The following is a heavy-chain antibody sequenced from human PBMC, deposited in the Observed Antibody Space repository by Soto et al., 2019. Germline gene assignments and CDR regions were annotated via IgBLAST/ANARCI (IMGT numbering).Heavy chain of an antibody. CDR1: GFTFSRYS. Sequence: GGSLRLSCAASGFTFSRYSMNWVRQAPGKGLEWVANINPDGSDTYYEDSVEGRFTVSRDNGENLLYLQMDSLTAEDAAVYYCVRGSASNDYWGQGTQVTVSS. V-gene: IGHV3-7*04. CDR2: INPDGSDT. J-gene: IGHJ4*02. CDR3: VRGSASNDY.